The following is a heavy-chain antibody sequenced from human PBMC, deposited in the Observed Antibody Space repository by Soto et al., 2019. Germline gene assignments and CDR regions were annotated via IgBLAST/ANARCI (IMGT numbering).Heavy chain of an antibody. J-gene: IGHJ6*02. CDR3: ARDRRPRTKNIRRSYYYFGMDV. D-gene: IGHD1-7*01. Sequence: SETLSLTCTVSGGSISSGSYYWSWIRQHPGKGLEWIGSIYYSGSTYYNPSLKSRVTISVDTSKNQFSLKLSSVTAADTAVYYCARDRRPRTKNIRRSYYYFGMDVWGQGTTVTVSS. CDR1: GGSISSGSYY. V-gene: IGHV4-31*03. CDR2: IYYSGST.